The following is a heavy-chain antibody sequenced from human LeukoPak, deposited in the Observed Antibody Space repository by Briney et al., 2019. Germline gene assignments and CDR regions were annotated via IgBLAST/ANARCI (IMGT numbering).Heavy chain of an antibody. Sequence: HPGGSLRLSCAASGFTFSDFAMIWVRQPPGEGLEWVSSIFQGGGEIHYADSVRGRFTISRDNSRSTLFLQMNSLRAEDTAIYYCATYRQVMLPFESWGQGTLVTVSS. CDR3: ATYRQVMLPFES. V-gene: IGHV3-23*01. CDR2: IFQGGGEI. D-gene: IGHD5-18*01. CDR1: GFTFSDFA. J-gene: IGHJ4*02.